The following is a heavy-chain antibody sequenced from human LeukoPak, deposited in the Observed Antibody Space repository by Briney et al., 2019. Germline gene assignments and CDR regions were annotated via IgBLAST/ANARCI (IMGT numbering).Heavy chain of an antibody. CDR2: IKQDGREK. D-gene: IGHD4-17*01. V-gene: IGHV3-7*01. Sequence: GGSLRLSCAASGFTFSSHWMSWVRQAPGKGLEWVASIKQDGREKHHVDSVKGRFTISRDNAKHSVYLQMNSLRAEDTAVYYCARVNDYGVHFDCWGQGTLVTVSS. J-gene: IGHJ4*02. CDR1: GFTFSSHW. CDR3: ARVNDYGVHFDC.